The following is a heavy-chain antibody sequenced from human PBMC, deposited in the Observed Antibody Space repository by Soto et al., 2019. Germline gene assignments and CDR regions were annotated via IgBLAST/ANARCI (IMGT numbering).Heavy chain of an antibody. CDR1: GFTFSGYL. J-gene: IGHJ6*02. CDR2: INRDGSTT. CDR3: ARAGMVYGMGVYYGMYX. Sequence: LRLSCAASGFTFSGYLMHWFRQAPGKGLLWVSRINRDGSTTDYADSVKGRITISRDNARNTLYLQMDSLRAEDTAVYYCARAGMVYGMGVYYGMYXWGQVTMVTVS. D-gene: IGHD2-8*01. V-gene: IGHV3-74*01.